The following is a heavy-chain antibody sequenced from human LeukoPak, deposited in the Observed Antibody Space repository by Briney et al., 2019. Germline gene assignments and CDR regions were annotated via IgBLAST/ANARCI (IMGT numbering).Heavy chain of an antibody. CDR3: ARDGLSYTNPNNWFDP. V-gene: IGHV1-18*01. J-gene: IGHJ5*02. CDR2: ISAYNGDT. D-gene: IGHD2-2*02. CDR1: GYPFTSYY. Sequence: ASVKLSCTASGYPFTSYYINWVRQAPGQGLEWMGWISAYNGDTNYAQNLQGRVTMTTDTSTDTAYMELRSLRSDDTAVYYCARDGLSYTNPNNWFDPWGQGTLVCASS.